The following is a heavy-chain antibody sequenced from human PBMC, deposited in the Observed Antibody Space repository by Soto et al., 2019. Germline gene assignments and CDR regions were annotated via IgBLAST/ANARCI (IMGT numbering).Heavy chain of an antibody. J-gene: IGHJ4*02. CDR2: ISGGGSTT. CDR1: GLSLNDYY. D-gene: IGHD6-19*01. CDR3: AREVRTSGWFRRLDS. V-gene: IGHV3-11*01. Sequence: GSLRLSGAVAGLSLNDYYMSWIRQAPGKGLEWISYISGGGSTTYHADSVRGRFTISRDNAKNSLFLQMNSLRAEDTAVYYCAREVRTSGWFRRLDSWGQGILVTVSS.